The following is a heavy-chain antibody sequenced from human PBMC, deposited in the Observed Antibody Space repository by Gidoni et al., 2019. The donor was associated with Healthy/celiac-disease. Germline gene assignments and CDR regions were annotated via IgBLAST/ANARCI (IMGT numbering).Heavy chain of an antibody. D-gene: IGHD6-19*01. CDR2: IRSKAYGGTT. V-gene: IGHV3-49*03. Sequence: EVQPVESGGGLVQPGRSLRLSCTASGFTFGDYAMSWFRQAPGKGLEWVGFIRSKAYGGTTEYAASVKGRFTISRDDSKSIAYLQMNSLKTEDTAVYYCTRESNWLDAYNWFDPWGQGTLVTVSS. CDR3: TRESNWLDAYNWFDP. J-gene: IGHJ5*02. CDR1: GFTFGDYA.